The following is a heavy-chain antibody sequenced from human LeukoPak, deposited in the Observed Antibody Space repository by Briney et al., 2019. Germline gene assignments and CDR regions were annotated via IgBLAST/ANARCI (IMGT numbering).Heavy chain of an antibody. CDR3: AKDRQVAADY. Sequence: GGSLRLSCAASGFTFSDYSMNWVRQAPGKGLEWVSYISSSSSTIYYADSVRGRFTISRDNAKNSLYLQMNSLRAEDTAVYYCAKDRQVAADYWGQGTLVTVSS. CDR2: ISSSSSTI. V-gene: IGHV3-48*01. J-gene: IGHJ4*02. D-gene: IGHD6-19*01. CDR1: GFTFSDYS.